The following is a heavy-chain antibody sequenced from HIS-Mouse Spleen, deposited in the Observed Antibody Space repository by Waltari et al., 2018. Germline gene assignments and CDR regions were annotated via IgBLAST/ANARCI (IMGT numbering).Heavy chain of an antibody. CDR3: ARGPFDYYDSSGYSSGAFDI. CDR2: INHSGST. Sequence: QVQLQQWGAGLLKPSETLSLTCAVYGGSFSGYYWSWIRQPPGKGLEWIGEINHSGSTNSHPSLKSRVTISVDTSKNQFSLKLSSVTAADTAVYYCARGPFDYYDSSGYSSGAFDIWGQGTMVTVSS. V-gene: IGHV4-34*01. CDR1: GGSFSGYY. D-gene: IGHD3-22*01. J-gene: IGHJ3*02.